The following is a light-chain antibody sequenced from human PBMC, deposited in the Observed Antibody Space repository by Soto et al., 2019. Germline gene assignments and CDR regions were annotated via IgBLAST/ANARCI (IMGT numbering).Light chain of an antibody. CDR1: QSVGSSY. Sequence: EIVLAQSPGTLSLSPGERATLSCRASQSVGSSYLAWYQQKPGQAPRLLIFGASSRATDIPDRFSASGSGTDFTLTISRLEPEDFAVYYCHQYVSSPLTFGQGTRLEIK. CDR3: HQYVSSPLT. J-gene: IGKJ5*01. CDR2: GAS. V-gene: IGKV3-20*01.